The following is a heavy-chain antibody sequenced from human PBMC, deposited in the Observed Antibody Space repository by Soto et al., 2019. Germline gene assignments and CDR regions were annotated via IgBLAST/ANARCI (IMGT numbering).Heavy chain of an antibody. CDR1: GFIFSSYE. V-gene: IGHV3-48*03. CDR3: ASGLASGTITFPIQV. CDR2: ISSSGSTI. J-gene: IGHJ4*02. Sequence: GGSLRLSCAASGFIFSSYEMNWVRQAPGKGLEWVSYISSSGSTIYYADSVKGRFTISRDNAKNSLYLQMNSLRAEDTAVYYCASGLASGTITFPIQVWGQGTLVTVSS. D-gene: IGHD1-7*01.